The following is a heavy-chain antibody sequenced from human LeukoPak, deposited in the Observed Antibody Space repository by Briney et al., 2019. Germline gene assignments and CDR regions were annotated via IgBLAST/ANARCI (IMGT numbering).Heavy chain of an antibody. V-gene: IGHV3-23*01. CDR3: ARVDEGGFDY. J-gene: IGHJ4*02. CDR1: GFTFSSYA. CDR2: ISGSGGST. D-gene: IGHD3-16*01. Sequence: GGALRLSCAASGFTFSSYAMSWVRQAPARGREWVSAISGSGGSTYYADSVKSRFTICRDNAKNSLYLKMKCMRAEDTAVYYCARVDEGGFDYWGQGTLVTVSS.